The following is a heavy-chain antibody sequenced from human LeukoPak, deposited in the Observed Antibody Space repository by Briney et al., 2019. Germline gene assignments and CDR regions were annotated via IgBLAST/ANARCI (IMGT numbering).Heavy chain of an antibody. D-gene: IGHD1-26*01. CDR2: ISAYKGNT. Sequence: ASVKVSCKASGYSFTYYGFSWVRQAPGQGLEWMGWISAYKGNTNYAQTFQGRVTMTTDTSTSAAYRELRSLKSDDTAIYYCARDGRTRGIAEGSYPWGWGQGTLVTVSA. CDR1: GYSFTYYG. V-gene: IGHV1-18*01. CDR3: ARDGRTRGIAEGSYPWG. J-gene: IGHJ4*02.